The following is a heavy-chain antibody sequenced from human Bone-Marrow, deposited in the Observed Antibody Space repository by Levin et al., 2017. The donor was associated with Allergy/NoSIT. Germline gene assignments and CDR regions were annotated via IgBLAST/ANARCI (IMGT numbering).Heavy chain of an antibody. CDR1: GGSITSGGHY. V-gene: IGHV4-31*03. Sequence: PSETLSLTCSVSGGSITSGGHYWSWIRQYPGKGLEWIGYISYSRNTYYNPSLKSRLTISVDTSNNQFSLKLSSVTAADTAVYYCARALRDIVMLPVAQPEGAFDIWGQGTIVTVSS. J-gene: IGHJ3*02. D-gene: IGHD2-15*01. CDR3: ARALRDIVMLPVAQPEGAFDI. CDR2: ISYSRNT.